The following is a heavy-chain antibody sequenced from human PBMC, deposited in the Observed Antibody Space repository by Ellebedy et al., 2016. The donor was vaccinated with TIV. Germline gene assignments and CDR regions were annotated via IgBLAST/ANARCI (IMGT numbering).Heavy chain of an antibody. CDR1: GFTFSSYW. D-gene: IGHD6-19*01. CDR2: LEQDGSKK. J-gene: IGHJ4*02. CDR3: ARVGYNGWDFDY. Sequence: GGSLRLSCAASGFTFSSYWITWVRQAPGKGLEWVAILEQDGSKKYSVDSVKGRFTISRDNAKNSLYLQRNSLRAEDTAVYYCARVGYNGWDFDYWGQGTLVTVSS. V-gene: IGHV3-7*01.